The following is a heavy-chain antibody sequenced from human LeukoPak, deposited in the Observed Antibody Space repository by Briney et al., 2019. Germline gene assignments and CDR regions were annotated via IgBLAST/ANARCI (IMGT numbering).Heavy chain of an antibody. Sequence: SETPSLTCAVSGGSISSSIYYWGWIRQPPGKGLESIETIYYSASTYYNPSLKIRVTISVDTSKNQFSLRLSSVTAADTAVYYCARRSSSENYFDYWGQGTLVTVSS. J-gene: IGHJ4*02. V-gene: IGHV4-39*01. CDR2: IYYSAST. CDR3: ARRSSSENYFDY. D-gene: IGHD6-13*01. CDR1: GGSISSSIYY.